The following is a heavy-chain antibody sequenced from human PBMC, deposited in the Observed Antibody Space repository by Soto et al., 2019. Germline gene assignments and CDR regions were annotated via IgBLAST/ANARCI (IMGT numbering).Heavy chain of an antibody. D-gene: IGHD3-22*01. Sequence: GGSLRLSCAASEFTFGSYWMSWVRQAPGKGLEWVANIKQDGSEKLYVDSVKGRFTISRDNAKNSLYLQMSSLRVEDTAVYYCARGDYYDTSGPFSDAFDIWGQGTMVTVSS. V-gene: IGHV3-7*04. CDR2: IKQDGSEK. CDR1: EFTFGSYW. J-gene: IGHJ3*02. CDR3: ARGDYYDTSGPFSDAFDI.